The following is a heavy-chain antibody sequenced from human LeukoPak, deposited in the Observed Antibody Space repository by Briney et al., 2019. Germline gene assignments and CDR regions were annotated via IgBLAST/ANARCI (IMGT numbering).Heavy chain of an antibody. CDR1: GGSISSGGYY. V-gene: IGHV4-31*03. CDR3: ARDQMGVQQLFRSYYYGMDV. Sequence: SETLSLTCTVSGGSISSGGYYWRWIRQHPGKGLEWIGYIYYSGSTYYNPSLKSRVTISVDTSKNQFSLKLSSVTAADTAVYYCARDQMGVQQLFRSYYYGMDVWGQGTTVTVSS. CDR2: IYYSGST. D-gene: IGHD4-11*01. J-gene: IGHJ6*02.